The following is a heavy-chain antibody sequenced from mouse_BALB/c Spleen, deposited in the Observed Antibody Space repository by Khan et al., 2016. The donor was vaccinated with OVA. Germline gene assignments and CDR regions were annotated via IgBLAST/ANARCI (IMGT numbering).Heavy chain of an antibody. CDR1: GFTFSSFG. V-gene: IGHV5-17*02. J-gene: IGHJ2*01. CDR2: ISSGSSTI. CDR3: ARDVKYYFDY. Sequence: EVELVESGGGLVQPGGSRKLSCAASGFTFSSFGMHWVRQAPEKGLEWVAHISSGSSTIYYADTVKGRFTISRDNPKNTLFLQMTSLRSEDTAMYYCARDVKYYFDYWGQGTTRTVSS.